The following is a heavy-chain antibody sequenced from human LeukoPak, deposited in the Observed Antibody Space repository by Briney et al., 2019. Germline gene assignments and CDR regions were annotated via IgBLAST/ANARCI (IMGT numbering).Heavy chain of an antibody. CDR3: ARVTSYYYGSGRPNFDY. CDR2: INHSGST. J-gene: IGHJ4*02. D-gene: IGHD3-10*01. Sequence: SETLSLTCAVYGGSFSGYYWSWIRQPPGKGLEWIGEINHSGSTNYNPSLKSRVTISVDTSKNQFSLKLSSVTAADTAVYYCARVTSYYYGSGRPNFDYWGQGTLVTVSS. CDR1: GGSFSGYY. V-gene: IGHV4-34*01.